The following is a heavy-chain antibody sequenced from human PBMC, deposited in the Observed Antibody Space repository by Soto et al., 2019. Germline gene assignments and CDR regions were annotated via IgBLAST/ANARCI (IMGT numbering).Heavy chain of an antibody. Sequence: QVQLVESGGGLVKPGGSPRLSCAASGFTFSDYYMSWVRQAPGKGLEWVSYISSISTYANYADSVKGRFTISRDNAKNSLDLQMNSLRDDDTALYYCARLADCSNNICSYGMDVWGQGTTVTVSS. CDR2: ISSISTYA. V-gene: IGHV3-11*06. J-gene: IGHJ6*02. CDR3: ARLADCSNNICSYGMDV. CDR1: GFTFSDYY. D-gene: IGHD4-4*01.